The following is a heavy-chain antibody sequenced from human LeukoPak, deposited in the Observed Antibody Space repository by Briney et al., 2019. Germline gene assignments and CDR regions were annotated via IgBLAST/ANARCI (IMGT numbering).Heavy chain of an antibody. Sequence: GESLKISCKGSGHSFTSYWIGWVRQMPGKGLEWMGIIYPGDSDTRYSPSFQGQVTISADKSISTAYLQWSSLEASDTAMYYCARPHGYCSGGSCYSSDYFDYWGQGTLVTVSS. J-gene: IGHJ4*02. D-gene: IGHD2-15*01. CDR1: GHSFTSYW. CDR3: ARPHGYCSGGSCYSSDYFDY. V-gene: IGHV5-51*01. CDR2: IYPGDSDT.